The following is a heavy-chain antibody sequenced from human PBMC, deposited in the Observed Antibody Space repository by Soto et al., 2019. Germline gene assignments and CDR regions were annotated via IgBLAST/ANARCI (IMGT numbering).Heavy chain of an antibody. CDR1: GFTFTSYA. D-gene: IGHD5-18*01. Sequence: EVQLLESGGGLVQPGGSLRLSCAASGFTFTSYAMSWVRQAPGKGLEWVSAITGSGVRTHYADSVKGRFTISRDNSKNTLYLQMNSLRAEDTAVYYCAKVRNSHGPEAFDIWGQGTMVTVSS. CDR3: AKVRNSHGPEAFDI. CDR2: ITGSGVRT. V-gene: IGHV3-23*01. J-gene: IGHJ3*02.